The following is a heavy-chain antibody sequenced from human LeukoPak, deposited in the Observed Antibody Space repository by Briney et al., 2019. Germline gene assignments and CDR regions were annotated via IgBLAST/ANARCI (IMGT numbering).Heavy chain of an antibody. CDR3: ARDQVDGSGNYGMDV. CDR1: GFTFSSYG. D-gene: IGHD3-10*01. CDR2: TWYDGSNK. Sequence: SGRSLRLSCAASGFTFSSYGMHWVRQAPGKGLEWVAVTWYDGSNKYYAGSVKGRFTISRDSSKNTLYLQMNSLRAEDTAVYYCARDQVDGSGNYGMDVWGKGTTVTVSS. V-gene: IGHV3-33*01. J-gene: IGHJ6*04.